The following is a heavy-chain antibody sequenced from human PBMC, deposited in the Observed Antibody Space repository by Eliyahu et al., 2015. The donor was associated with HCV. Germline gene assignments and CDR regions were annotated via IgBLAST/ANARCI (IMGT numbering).Heavy chain of an antibody. V-gene: IGHV4-61*02. Sequence: QVHLQESGPGLVKPSQTLSLTCTVSGGPISSGSYYWTWIRQPAGKGPGVVWGVLIPGGTTPSPSLKSRVTISIDMSKNQVSLGLTSVTAADTAVYYCARELGYCTGGSCYHLNWFDPWGQGVLVTVSS. CDR1: GGPISSGSYY. CDR2: LIPGGT. J-gene: IGHJ5*02. D-gene: IGHD2-15*01. CDR3: ARELGYCTGGSCYHLNWFDP.